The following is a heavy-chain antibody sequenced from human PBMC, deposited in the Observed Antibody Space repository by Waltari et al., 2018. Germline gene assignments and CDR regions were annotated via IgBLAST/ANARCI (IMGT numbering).Heavy chain of an antibody. CDR2: IWYDGSNK. D-gene: IGHD6-13*01. V-gene: IGHV3-33*01. CDR3: AREPSSSWYYFDY. CDR1: GFTFSSYG. J-gene: IGHJ4*02. Sequence: QVQLVESGGGVVQPGRSLRLSCAASGFTFSSYGMHGVRRAPGKGLEWVAVIWYDGSNKYYADSVKGRFTISRDNSKNTLYLQMNSLRAEDTAVYYCAREPSSSWYYFDYWGQGTLVTVSS.